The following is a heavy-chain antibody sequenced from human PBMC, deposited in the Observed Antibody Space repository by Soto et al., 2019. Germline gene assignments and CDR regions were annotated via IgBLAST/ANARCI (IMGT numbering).Heavy chain of an antibody. CDR1: GGDINTSRYY. V-gene: IGHV4-39*02. Sequence: SETLSLTCTVSGGDINTSRYYWGWIRQPPGKGLEWIGFIYYSGTTYYNPSLKSRVTISIDASHFSLRLSSVTAADTAVYYCARRIYGSGSSFDYWGRGIMVTVSS. D-gene: IGHD3-10*01. CDR3: ARRIYGSGSSFDY. J-gene: IGHJ4*02. CDR2: IYYSGTT.